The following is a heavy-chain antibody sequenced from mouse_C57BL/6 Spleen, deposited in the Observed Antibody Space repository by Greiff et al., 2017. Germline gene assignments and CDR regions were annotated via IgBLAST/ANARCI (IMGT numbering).Heavy chain of an antibody. J-gene: IGHJ3*01. Sequence: QVQLQQSGAELVRPGTSVKVSCKASGYAFTNYLIEWVKQRPGQGLEWIGVINPGSGGTNYNEKFKGKATLTADKSSSTAYMQLSSLTSEDSAVYFCARERDYWFAYWGQGTLVTVSA. D-gene: IGHD2-13*01. CDR2: INPGSGGT. CDR3: ARERDYWFAY. CDR1: GYAFTNYL. V-gene: IGHV1-54*01.